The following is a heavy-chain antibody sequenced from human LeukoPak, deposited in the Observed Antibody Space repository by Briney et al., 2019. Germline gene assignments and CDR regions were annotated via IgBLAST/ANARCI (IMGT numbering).Heavy chain of an antibody. J-gene: IGHJ2*01. V-gene: IGHV4-59*08. CDR1: GDSISSYY. D-gene: IGHD6-25*01. CDR2: IYYSGST. CDR3: ARQGGGFWYFDL. Sequence: PSETLSLTCTVSGDSISSYYWSWIRQPPGKGLEWIGYIYYSGSTNYNPALNSRVTISVDTSKNQFSLKLSSVTAADTAVYYCARQGGGFWYFDLWGRGTLVTVSS.